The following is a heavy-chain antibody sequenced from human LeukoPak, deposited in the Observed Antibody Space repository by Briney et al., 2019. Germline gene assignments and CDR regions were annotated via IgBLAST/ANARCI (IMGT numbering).Heavy chain of an antibody. CDR1: GGSFSGCY. CDR2: INHSGST. J-gene: IGHJ5*02. Sequence: SETLSLTCAVYGGSFSGCYWSWIRQPPGKGLEWIGEINHSGSTNYNPSLKSRVTTSVDTSKNQFSLKLSPVTAADTAVYYCASYHCGGDCYTRYNWFDPWGRGTLVTVSS. V-gene: IGHV4-34*01. D-gene: IGHD2-21*02. CDR3: ASYHCGGDCYTRYNWFDP.